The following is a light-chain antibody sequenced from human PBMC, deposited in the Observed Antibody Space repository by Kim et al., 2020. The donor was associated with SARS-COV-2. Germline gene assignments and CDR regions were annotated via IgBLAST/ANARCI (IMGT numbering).Light chain of an antibody. V-gene: IGKV1-39*01. J-gene: IGKJ2*01. CDR2: ATS. Sequence: DIQMTQSPSSLSASVGDRVTITCRASQSISTYLNWYQQKPGKVPKILIYATSTLQTGVPSSFSGSGSGTDFTLTISSLQPEDFATYYCQQSYSTPYTFGQGTKLEI. CDR3: QQSYSTPYT. CDR1: QSISTY.